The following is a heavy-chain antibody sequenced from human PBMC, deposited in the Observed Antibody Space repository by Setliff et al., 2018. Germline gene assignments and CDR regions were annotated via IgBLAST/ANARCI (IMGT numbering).Heavy chain of an antibody. CDR2: IYTSGST. V-gene: IGHV4-4*08. CDR1: GGSISRYH. J-gene: IGHJ6*03. CDR3: ARDRPGIAAAGFYYYYYMDV. D-gene: IGHD6-13*01. Sequence: SETLSLTCTVSGGSISRYHWSWIRQPPGKGLEWIGYIYTSGSTNYNPSLKSRVTISVDTSKNQFSLKLSSVTAADTAVYYCARDRPGIAAAGFYYYYYMDVWGKGTTVTVSS.